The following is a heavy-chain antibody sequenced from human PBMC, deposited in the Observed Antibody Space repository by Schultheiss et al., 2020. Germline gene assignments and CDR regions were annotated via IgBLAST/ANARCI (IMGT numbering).Heavy chain of an antibody. D-gene: IGHD5-18*01. CDR3: ARDLLGTAMEAFNWFDP. CDR2: INAGNGKT. J-gene: IGHJ5*02. Sequence: ASVKVSCKASGYTFTRYAMHWVSQAPGQRLEWMGWINAGNGKTKYSQKFQGRVTITRDTSASTAYMELSSLRSEDTAVYYCARDLLGTAMEAFNWFDPWGQGTLVTVSS. V-gene: IGHV1-3*01. CDR1: GYTFTRYA.